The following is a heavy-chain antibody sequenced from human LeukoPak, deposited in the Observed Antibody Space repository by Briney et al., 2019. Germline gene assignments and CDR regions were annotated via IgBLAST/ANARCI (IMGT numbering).Heavy chain of an antibody. Sequence: GGALRLSCAASGFIFSDYYINWIRQAPGKGLEGVSYISSSGTTTYYADPVKGRFTIPRDNAKNLLYLQMNSLRAEDTAVYYCAREHDSNYGPGDYWGQGTLVTVSS. D-gene: IGHD4-11*01. J-gene: IGHJ4*02. CDR1: GFIFSDYY. CDR3: AREHDSNYGPGDY. V-gene: IGHV3-11*04. CDR2: ISSSGTTT.